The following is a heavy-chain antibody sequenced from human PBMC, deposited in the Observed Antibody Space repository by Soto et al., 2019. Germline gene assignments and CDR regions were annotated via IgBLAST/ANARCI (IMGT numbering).Heavy chain of an antibody. CDR1: GYTFTSYA. D-gene: IGHD2-15*01. CDR2: IVVGSGNT. Sequence: GASVKVSCKASGYTFTSYAMQWVRQARGQRLEWIGWIVVGSGNTNYAQKFQERVTITRDMSTSTAYMELSSLRSEDTAVYYCAAVSGGYCSGGSCYSGAFDIWGQGTMVTVSS. V-gene: IGHV1-58*02. J-gene: IGHJ3*02. CDR3: AAVSGGYCSGGSCYSGAFDI.